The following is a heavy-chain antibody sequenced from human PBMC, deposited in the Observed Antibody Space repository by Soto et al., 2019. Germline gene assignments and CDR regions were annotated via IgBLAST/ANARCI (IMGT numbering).Heavy chain of an antibody. CDR3: AKVYSGYDSYYYYMDV. V-gene: IGHV3-23*01. CDR1: GFTFSSYA. J-gene: IGHJ6*03. CDR2: ISGSGGST. Sequence: GGSLRLSCAASGFTFSSYAMSWVRQAPGKGLEWVSAISGSGGSTYYADSVKGRFTISRDNSKNTLYLQMNSLRAEDTAVYYCAKVYSGYDSYYYYMDVWGKATTVTVSS. D-gene: IGHD5-12*01.